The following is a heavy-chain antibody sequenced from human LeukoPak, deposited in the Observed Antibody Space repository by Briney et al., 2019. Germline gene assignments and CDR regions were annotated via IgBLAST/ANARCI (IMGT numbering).Heavy chain of an antibody. J-gene: IGHJ4*02. D-gene: IGHD3-3*01. CDR3: AREYHDFWSGSLGLVGY. CDR2: ISYDGSNK. CDR1: GFTFSSYG. V-gene: IGHV3-30*03. Sequence: GGSLRLSCAASGFTFSSYGMHWVRQAPGKGLEGVAVISYDGSNKYYADSVKGRFTISRDNSKNTLYLQMNSLRAEDTAVYYCAREYHDFWSGSLGLVGYWGQGTLVTVSS.